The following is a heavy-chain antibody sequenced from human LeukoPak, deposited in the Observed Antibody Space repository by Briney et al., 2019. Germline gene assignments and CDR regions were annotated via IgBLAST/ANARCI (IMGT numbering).Heavy chain of an antibody. CDR3: AGGGASSFDY. CDR1: GFTFNPFN. Sequence: PGGSLRLSCAASGFTFNPFNMNWVRQAPGKGLEWVSSITSGGDYIYYADSVKGRFTTSRDNAKNSLSLQMNSLRAEDTAVYYCAGGGASSFDYWGQGILVTVSS. D-gene: IGHD3-16*01. CDR2: ITSGGDYI. V-gene: IGHV3-21*01. J-gene: IGHJ4*02.